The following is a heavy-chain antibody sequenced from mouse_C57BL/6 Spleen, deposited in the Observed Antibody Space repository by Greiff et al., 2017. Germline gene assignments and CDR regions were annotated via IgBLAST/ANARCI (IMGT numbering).Heavy chain of an antibody. V-gene: IGHV1-19*01. CDR2: INPYNGGT. J-gene: IGHJ4*01. CDR3: AEWENDYDEEVYYAMDY. Sequence: VQLQQSGPVLVKPGASVKMSCKASGYTFTDYYMNWVKQSHGKSLEWIGVINPYNGGTSYNQKFKGKATLTVDKSSSTAYMELNSLTSEDSAVXYCAEWENDYDEEVYYAMDYWGQGTSVTVSS. CDR1: GYTFTDYY. D-gene: IGHD2-4*01.